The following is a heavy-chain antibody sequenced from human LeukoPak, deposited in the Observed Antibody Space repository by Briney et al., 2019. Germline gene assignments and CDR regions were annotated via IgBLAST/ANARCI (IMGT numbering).Heavy chain of an antibody. CDR2: ISSSSSYI. CDR1: GFTFSSYS. CDR3: ARRNDPGGLFDY. J-gene: IGHJ4*02. D-gene: IGHD1-1*01. Sequence: PGGSLRLSCAASGFTFSSYSMNWVRQAPGKGLEWVSSISSSSSYIYYADSVKGRFTISRDNAKNSLYLQMNSLRAEDTAVYYCARRNDPGGLFDYWGQGTLVTVSS. V-gene: IGHV3-21*01.